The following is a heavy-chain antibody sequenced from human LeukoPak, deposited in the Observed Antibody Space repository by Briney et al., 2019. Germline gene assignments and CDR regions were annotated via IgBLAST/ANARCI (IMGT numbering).Heavy chain of an antibody. D-gene: IGHD3-22*01. CDR1: TSR. CDR3: ARDLWNFYDDSGYNRDFDS. CDR2: IGTYGGDT. Sequence: ASVKVSCKATSRISWVRQAPGQGLEWMGWIGTYGGDTYYAQKYQGRITVTTDTSTSTVYMELRNLRSDDTAVYYCARDLWNFYDDSGYNRDFDSWGQGTLVTVSS. V-gene: IGHV1-18*01. J-gene: IGHJ5*01.